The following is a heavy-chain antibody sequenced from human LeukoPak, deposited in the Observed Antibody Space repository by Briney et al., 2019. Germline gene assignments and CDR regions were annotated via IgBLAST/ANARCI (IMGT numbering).Heavy chain of an antibody. CDR2: IYYSGST. V-gene: IGHV4-59*01. CDR1: GGSISSYY. J-gene: IGHJ6*02. D-gene: IGHD6-19*01. CDR3: ARADIAVAGIPTGYYYGMDV. Sequence: SETLSLTCTVSGGSISSYYWSWIRQPPGKGLEWIGYIYYSGSTNYNPSLKSRVTISVDTSKNQFSLKLSSVTAADTAVYYCARADIAVAGIPTGYYYGMDVWGQGTTVTVSS.